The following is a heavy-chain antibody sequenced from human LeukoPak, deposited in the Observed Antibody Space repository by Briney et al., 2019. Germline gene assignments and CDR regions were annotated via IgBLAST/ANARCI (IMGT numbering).Heavy chain of an antibody. V-gene: IGHV4-39*07. Sequence: PSETLSLTCTVSGGSISSSSYYWGWIRQPPGKGLEWIGSIYYSGSTYYNPSLKSRITMSVDTSKNQFSLRLSSVTAADTAVYYCARDQLFCSIPSCRNLGCFAPGGQGTRVTVSP. CDR3: ARDQLFCSIPSCRNLGCFAP. CDR1: GGSISSSSYY. J-gene: IGHJ5*02. D-gene: IGHD2-2*01. CDR2: IYYSGST.